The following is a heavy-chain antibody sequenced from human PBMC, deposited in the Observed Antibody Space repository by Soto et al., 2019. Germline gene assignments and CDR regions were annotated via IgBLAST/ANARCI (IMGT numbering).Heavy chain of an antibody. J-gene: IGHJ4*02. CDR3: ARARWEYSSGWFDY. CDR1: GGTFSSYV. V-gene: IGHV1-69*12. CDR2: IIPIFGTA. Sequence: QVQLVQSGAEVKKPGSSVKVSCKASGGTFSSYVISWVRQAPGQGLEWMGGIIPIFGTANYAQKFQGRVTITADESTSTAYMELSSLRSEDTAVYYCARARWEYSSGWFDYWGQGTLVTVSS. D-gene: IGHD6-19*01.